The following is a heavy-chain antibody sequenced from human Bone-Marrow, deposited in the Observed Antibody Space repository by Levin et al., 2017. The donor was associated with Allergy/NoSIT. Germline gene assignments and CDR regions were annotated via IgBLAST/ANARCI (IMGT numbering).Heavy chain of an antibody. J-gene: IGHJ4*02. CDR1: GFTFNNYG. V-gene: IGHV3-33*03. Sequence: GGSLRLSCAASGFTFNNYGMHWVRQAPGKGLEWVAVIWFDGSNKFYVDSVKGRFTISRDNAKNSLYLQMDSLRAEDTAIYHCASMVSGAFDYWGQGALVTVSS. CDR2: IWFDGSNK. D-gene: IGHD2-8*01. CDR3: ASMVSGAFDY.